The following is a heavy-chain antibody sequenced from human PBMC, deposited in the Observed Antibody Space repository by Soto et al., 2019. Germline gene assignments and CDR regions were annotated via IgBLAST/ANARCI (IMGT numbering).Heavy chain of an antibody. D-gene: IGHD3-16*02. CDR1: GFTFSSYG. J-gene: IGHJ4*02. CDR3: AKDSEYDYVWGSYRLDY. CDR2: ISYDGSNK. Sequence: QVQLVESGGGVVQPGRSLRLSCAASGFTFSSYGMHWVRQAPGKGLEWVAVISYDGSNKYYADSVKGRFTISRDNSKNTLYLQMNSLRAEDTAVYCCAKDSEYDYVWGSYRLDYWGQGTLVTVSS. V-gene: IGHV3-30*18.